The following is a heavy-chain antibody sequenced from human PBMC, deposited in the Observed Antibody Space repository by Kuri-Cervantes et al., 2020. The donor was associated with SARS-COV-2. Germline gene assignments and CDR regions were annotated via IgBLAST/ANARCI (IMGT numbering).Heavy chain of an antibody. CDR2: ISNDASNK. J-gene: IGHJ4*02. Sequence: GESLKISCAASGFTFSSYAMYWVRQAPGKGLEWVAFISNDASNKYYTDSVKGRFTISRDNSKNTLYLQMNSLRVEDTAVYYCARGRIVVPAGKLRRDMKIGHWGQGTLVTVSS. D-gene: IGHD2-2*01. CDR1: GFTFSSYA. V-gene: IGHV3-30*04. CDR3: ARGRIVVPAGKLRRDMKIGH.